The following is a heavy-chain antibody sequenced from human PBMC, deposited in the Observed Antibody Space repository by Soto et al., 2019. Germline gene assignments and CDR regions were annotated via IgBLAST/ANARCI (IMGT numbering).Heavy chain of an antibody. D-gene: IGHD3-22*01. V-gene: IGHV1-18*01. Sequence: QVQLVQSGGEVKKPGASVKVSCKASGYTFTTDGISWVRQAPGQGLEWMGWISAYNGNTSYAQKLQGRVTMTTDTSTSTAYMELRSLRSDDTAVYYCARVFFRLFAFDIWGQGTMVTVSS. CDR2: ISAYNGNT. CDR3: ARVFFRLFAFDI. J-gene: IGHJ3*02. CDR1: GYTFTTDG.